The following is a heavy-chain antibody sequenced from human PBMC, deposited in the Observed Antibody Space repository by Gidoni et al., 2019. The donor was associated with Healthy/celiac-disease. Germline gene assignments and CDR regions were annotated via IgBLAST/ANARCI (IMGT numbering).Heavy chain of an antibody. CDR2: INSDGSST. J-gene: IGHJ3*02. Sequence: EVQLVESGGGLVQPGGSLRLSCAASGFTFSSYWLHWVRQAPGKGLVWVSRINSDGSSTSYADSGKGRFTISRDNAKNTLYLQMNSLRAEDTAVYYCAREGLRSMVADAFDIWGQGTMVTVSS. V-gene: IGHV3-74*01. D-gene: IGHD3-10*01. CDR1: GFTFSSYW. CDR3: AREGLRSMVADAFDI.